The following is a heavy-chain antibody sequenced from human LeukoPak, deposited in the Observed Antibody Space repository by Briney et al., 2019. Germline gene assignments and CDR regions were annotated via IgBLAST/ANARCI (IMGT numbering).Heavy chain of an antibody. V-gene: IGHV1-18*01. J-gene: IGHJ4*02. Sequence: ASVKVSCKASRYTFTNFGISWVRQAPGQGLEWMGWISAYNGNTNYAQKLQGRVTMTTDTSTSTAYMELRSLRSDDTAVYYCAKTTGYGSSWDFDYWGQGTLVTVSS. CDR3: AKTTGYGSSWDFDY. D-gene: IGHD6-13*01. CDR1: RYTFTNFG. CDR2: ISAYNGNT.